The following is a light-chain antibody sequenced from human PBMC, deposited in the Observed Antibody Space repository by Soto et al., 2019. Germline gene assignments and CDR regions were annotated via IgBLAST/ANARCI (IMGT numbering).Light chain of an antibody. V-gene: IGLV2-14*01. J-gene: IGLJ1*01. CDR1: SGDIGGYDY. CDR2: EVS. CDR3: SSYTSSSTLGV. Sequence: QSALTQPRSVSGSPGQSVTISCTGTSGDIGGYDYVSWYQQQPGKAPKLIIYEVSYRPSGVSNRFSGSKSGNTASLTISGLQSEDEADYYCSSYTSSSTLGVFGAGTKLTVL.